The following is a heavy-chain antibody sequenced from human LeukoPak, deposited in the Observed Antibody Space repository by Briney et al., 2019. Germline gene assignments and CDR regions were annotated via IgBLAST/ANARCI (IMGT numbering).Heavy chain of an antibody. CDR2: ISSSGSTI. D-gene: IGHD5-18*01. Sequence: GGSLRLSCAASGFIFSNYAMTWVRQAPGKGLEWVSYISSSGSTIYYSDSVKGRFTISRDNAKNSLYLQMNSLRAEDTAVYYCARVGYSYGLDYFDYWGQGNLVTVSS. CDR3: ARVGYSYGLDYFDY. J-gene: IGHJ4*02. V-gene: IGHV3-48*03. CDR1: GFIFSNYA.